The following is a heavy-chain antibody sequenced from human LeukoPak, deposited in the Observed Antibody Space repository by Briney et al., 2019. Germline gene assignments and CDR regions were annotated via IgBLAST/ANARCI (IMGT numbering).Heavy chain of an antibody. CDR2: INPNSGGT. J-gene: IGHJ4*02. CDR1: GYTFTDYY. Sequence: ASVKVSCKASGYTFTDYYMQWVRQAPGQGLEWMGWINPNSGGTHYVQRFQGWVTMTRDTSNSTAYMELSRLTSDDTAVYYCARGGPYYDSSRANDLNYWGQGTLVTVSS. V-gene: IGHV1-2*04. CDR3: ARGGPYYDSSRANDLNY. D-gene: IGHD3-22*01.